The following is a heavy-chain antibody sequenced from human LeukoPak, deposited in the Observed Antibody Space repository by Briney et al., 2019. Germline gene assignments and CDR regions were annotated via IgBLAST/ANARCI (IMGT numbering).Heavy chain of an antibody. CDR2: IIPIFGTA. CDR1: GYTFTSYG. CDR3: ARAAPSSGSYLLDY. Sequence: ASVKVSCKASGYTFTSYGISWVRQAPGQGLEWMGGIIPIFGTANYAQKFQGRVTITADKSTSTAYMELSSLRSEDTAVYYCARAAPSSGSYLLDYWGQGTLVTVSS. J-gene: IGHJ4*02. D-gene: IGHD1-26*01. V-gene: IGHV1-69*06.